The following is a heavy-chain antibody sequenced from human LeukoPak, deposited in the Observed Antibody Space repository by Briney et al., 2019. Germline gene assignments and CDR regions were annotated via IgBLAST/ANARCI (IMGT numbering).Heavy chain of an antibody. Sequence: GGSLRLSCAASGFTVTSGYMTWVRQAPGKGLEWVSVIYSGGNTYYADSVKGRFTISRDNSKNTVHLQMNSLRAEDTAVYYCARDVFCSGGSCYWEFDYWGQGTLVTVSS. J-gene: IGHJ4*02. D-gene: IGHD2-15*01. CDR2: IYSGGNT. CDR3: ARDVFCSGGSCYWEFDY. V-gene: IGHV3-66*01. CDR1: GFTVTSGY.